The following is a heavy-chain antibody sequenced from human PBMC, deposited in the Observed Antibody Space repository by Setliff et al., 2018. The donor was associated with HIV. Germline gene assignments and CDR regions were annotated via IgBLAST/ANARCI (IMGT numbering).Heavy chain of an antibody. CDR3: ANSYSASGNYHYYDYLDV. V-gene: IGHV3-30*02. Sequence: PGGSLRLSCAASGFSFSDYGMHWVRQAPGKGLGWVAFIWYDGNNIKYADSVKGRFTISRDNSKNTLYLQMNSLRIEDSGAYYCANSYSASGNYHYYDYLDVWGKGTTVTVSS. J-gene: IGHJ6*03. D-gene: IGHD3-10*01. CDR1: GFSFSDYG. CDR2: IWYDGNNI.